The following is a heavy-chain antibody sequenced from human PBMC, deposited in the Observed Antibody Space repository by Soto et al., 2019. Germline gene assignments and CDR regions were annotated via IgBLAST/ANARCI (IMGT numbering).Heavy chain of an antibody. CDR2: IIPVFGTT. V-gene: IGHV1-69*01. CDR3: ARSSPYIVVRNPTGKQDYYGMDV. CDR1: GGTFSNYT. D-gene: IGHD2-2*01. J-gene: IGHJ6*02. Sequence: QVQLVQSGAEVKKPGSSVKVFCKASGGTFSNYTISWVRQAPGQGLEWMGVIIPVFGTTDYEQKFQGRVTITADGSTSTAYMKLSSLRSADTAVYYCARSSPYIVVRNPTGKQDYYGMDVWGQGTTVTVSS.